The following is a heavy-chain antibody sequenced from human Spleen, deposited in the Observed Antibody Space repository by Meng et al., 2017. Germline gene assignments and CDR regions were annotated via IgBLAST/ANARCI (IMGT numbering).Heavy chain of an antibody. J-gene: IGHJ4*02. CDR3: RTTNY. CDR2: IKSNTAGGTI. V-gene: IGHV3-15*01. CDR1: GFTFSDAW. D-gene: IGHD1-1*01. Sequence: GGSLRLSCAASGFTFSDAWMTWVRQAPGKGLEWVGRIKSNTAGGTIEYAAPVKGRFTISRDDSKGTLSLQMNSLKTEDTAVYYCRTTNYWGQGTLVTVSS.